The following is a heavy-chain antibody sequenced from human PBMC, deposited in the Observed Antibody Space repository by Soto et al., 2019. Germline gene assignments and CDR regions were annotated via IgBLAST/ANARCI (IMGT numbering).Heavy chain of an antibody. J-gene: IGHJ3*01. D-gene: IGHD5-12*01. CDR1: GYTFDNYA. CDR2: IHAGNGYT. CDR3: AIVQYSGYEFKLGFDC. Sequence: QVQLVQSGAQVKKPGASVKVSCKASGYTFDNYALHWVRQAPGRRLEWMGWIHAGNGYTKYSQSFQGRVTITRDSPASIVYMDLSSLISEETAVYYWAIVQYSGYEFKLGFDCWGQGKIFTVS. V-gene: IGHV1-3*01.